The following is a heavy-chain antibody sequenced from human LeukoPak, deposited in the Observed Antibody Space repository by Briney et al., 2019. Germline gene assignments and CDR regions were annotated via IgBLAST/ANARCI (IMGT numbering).Heavy chain of an antibody. V-gene: IGHV4-34*01. D-gene: IGHD1-7*01. CDR1: GGSFSGYY. J-gene: IGHJ5*02. Sequence: SETLSLTCAVYGGSFSGYYLSWIRQPPGKGLEWIGEINHSGSTNCNPSLKSRVTISVDTSKNQFSLKLSSVTAADTAVYYCARSGTLYRYTPGFDPWGQGTLVTVSS. CDR2: INHSGST. CDR3: ARSGTLYRYTPGFDP.